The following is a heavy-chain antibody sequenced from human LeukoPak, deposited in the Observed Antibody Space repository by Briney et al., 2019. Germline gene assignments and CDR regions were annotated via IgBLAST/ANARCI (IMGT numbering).Heavy chain of an antibody. D-gene: IGHD3-16*01. CDR1: GGSISSSSYY. J-gene: IGHJ4*02. CDR3: ARDRALGPFDY. Sequence: PSETLSLTCTVSGGSISSSSYYWGWIRQPPGKGLEWIGSIYYSGSTYYNPSLKSRVTISVDTSKNQFSLNLSSVTAADTAVYYCARDRALGPFDYWGQGTLVTVSS. V-gene: IGHV4-39*02. CDR2: IYYSGST.